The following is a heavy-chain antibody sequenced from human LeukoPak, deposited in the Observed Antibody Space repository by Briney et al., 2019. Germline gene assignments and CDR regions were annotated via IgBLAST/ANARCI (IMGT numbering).Heavy chain of an antibody. J-gene: IGHJ5*02. CDR3: ARCMVRGVTGFDP. Sequence: SETLSLTCAVSGGSISSGGYSWSWIRQPPGKGLEWIGYIYYSGSTNYNPSLKSRVTISVDTSKNQFSLKLSSVTAADTAVYYCARCMVRGVTGFDPWGQGTLVTVSS. D-gene: IGHD3-10*01. V-gene: IGHV4-61*08. CDR1: GGSISSGGYS. CDR2: IYYSGST.